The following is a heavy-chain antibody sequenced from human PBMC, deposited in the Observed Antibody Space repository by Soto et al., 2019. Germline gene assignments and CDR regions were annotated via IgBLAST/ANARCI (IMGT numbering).Heavy chain of an antibody. J-gene: IGHJ5*02. D-gene: IGHD6-13*01. CDR2: IYYSGST. Sequence: QVQLQESGPGLVKPSQTLSLTCTVSGGSISSGGYYWSWIRQHPGKGLEWIGYIYYSGSTYYNPSPKSRVTISVDTSKNQFPLKLSSVTAADTAVYYCARAAHYSSPFRWFDPWGQGTLVTVSS. CDR1: GGSISSGGYY. V-gene: IGHV4-31*03. CDR3: ARAAHYSSPFRWFDP.